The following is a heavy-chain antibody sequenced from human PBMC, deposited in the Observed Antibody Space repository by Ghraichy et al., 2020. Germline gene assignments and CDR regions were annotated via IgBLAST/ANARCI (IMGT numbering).Heavy chain of an antibody. Sequence: GESLNISCAASGLSVRSNYMTWVRQAPGKGLEWVSLINTAGNTNYADSVRGRFTVSRDISRNTLYLQMNSLISEDTAVYYCARDVGEWSYFMDVWGKGTTVTVSS. V-gene: IGHV3-66*02. CDR2: INTAGNT. CDR1: GLSVRSNY. J-gene: IGHJ6*03. CDR3: ARDVGEWSYFMDV. D-gene: IGHD2-8*01.